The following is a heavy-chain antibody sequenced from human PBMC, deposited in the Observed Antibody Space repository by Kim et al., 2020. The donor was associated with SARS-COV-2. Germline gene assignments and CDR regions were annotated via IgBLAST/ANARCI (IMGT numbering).Heavy chain of an antibody. D-gene: IGHD4-17*01. Sequence: GGSLRLSCVASGFTFSSYAMSWVRQAPGKGLEWVSVIYSGSSSTYYADSVKGRFTISRDNSKNTLYLQMNSLRAEDTAVYYCAKAAGQYGDYPVEWGQGTLVTVSS. CDR1: GFTFSSYA. J-gene: IGHJ4*02. CDR3: AKAAGQYGDYPVE. V-gene: IGHV3-23*03. CDR2: IYSGSSST.